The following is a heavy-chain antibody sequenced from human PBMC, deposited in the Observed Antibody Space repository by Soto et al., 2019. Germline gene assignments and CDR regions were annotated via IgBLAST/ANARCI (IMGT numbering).Heavy chain of an antibody. CDR1: GFTFSSFW. CDR2: INPDGSEK. V-gene: IGHV3-7*01. CDR3: SRSLDS. J-gene: IGHJ4*02. Sequence: GGSLRLSCAASGFTFSSFWMDWVRQAPGKGLEWLANINPDGSEKHYVDSVKGRFTISRDNAKNSLYLQMSSLAAEDSALYYCSRSLDSWGQGTRVTVSS.